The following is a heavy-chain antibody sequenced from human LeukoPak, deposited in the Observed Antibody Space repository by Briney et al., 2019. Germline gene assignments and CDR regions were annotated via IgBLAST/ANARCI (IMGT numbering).Heavy chain of an antibody. J-gene: IGHJ3*02. V-gene: IGHV1-69*02. D-gene: IGHD4-17*01. CDR3: ARTVTTGNDAIDI. Sequence: GSSVKVSCKASGGTFSSYTISWVRQAPGQGLEWMGRIIPILAIANYAQKFQGRVTITADKSTSTAYMDLSSLRSEDTAVYYCARTVTTGNDAIDIWGQGTMVTVSS. CDR2: IIPILAIA. CDR1: GGTFSSYT.